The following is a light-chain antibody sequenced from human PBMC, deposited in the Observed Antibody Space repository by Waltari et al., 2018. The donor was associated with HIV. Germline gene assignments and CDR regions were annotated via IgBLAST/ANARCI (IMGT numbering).Light chain of an antibody. Sequence: QSVLTQSPSVSGAPGQRVTISCTGTSSNIGAGYDVHWFQHLPGTAPKLLVYSDNNRPSGVPDRFSAAMSGTAASLAISGLQVDDEAAYSCQSYDSSLSAYGFGPGTKVTVL. CDR2: SDN. CDR1: SSNIGAGYD. CDR3: QSYDSSLSAYG. V-gene: IGLV1-40*01. J-gene: IGLJ1*01.